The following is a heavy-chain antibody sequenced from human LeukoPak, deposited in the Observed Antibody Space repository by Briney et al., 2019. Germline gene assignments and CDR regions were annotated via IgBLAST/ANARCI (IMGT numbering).Heavy chain of an antibody. Sequence: SETLSLTCTVSGGSISSSSYYWGWIRQPPGKGLEWIGSIYYSGSTNYNPSLKSRVTISVDTSKNQFSLKLSSVTAADTAVYYCARTTVTWSRQGYYFDYWGQGTLVTVSS. D-gene: IGHD4-11*01. CDR1: GGSISSSSYY. CDR2: IYYSGST. V-gene: IGHV4-39*07. J-gene: IGHJ4*02. CDR3: ARTTVTWSRQGYYFDY.